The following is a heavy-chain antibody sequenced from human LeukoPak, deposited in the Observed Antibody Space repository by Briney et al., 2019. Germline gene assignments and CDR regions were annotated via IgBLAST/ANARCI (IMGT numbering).Heavy chain of an antibody. CDR2: INPDSGST. J-gene: IGHJ4*02. V-gene: IGHV1-46*01. Sequence: ASVKVSCKASGYTFTTYYMHWVRQAPGQGLEWMGIINPDSGSTNHAQNFQGRVTMTRDTSTSTVYMELSSLRSEDTAVYYCARDLQARVALYSPDFWGQGTLVTVSS. D-gene: IGHD2-21*01. CDR3: ARDLQARVALYSPDF. CDR1: GYTFTTYY.